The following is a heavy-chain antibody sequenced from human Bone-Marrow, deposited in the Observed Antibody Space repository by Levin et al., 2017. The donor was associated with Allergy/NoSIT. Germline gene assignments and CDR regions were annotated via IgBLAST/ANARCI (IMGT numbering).Heavy chain of an antibody. CDR2: IKEDGSEE. CDR1: GFTFSAYW. CDR3: TRDPAAFDS. V-gene: IGHV3-7*01. Sequence: GESLKISCAASGFTFSAYWMTWVRQAPGKGLVWVANIKEDGSEEYYMDSVRGRFTISRENAKNTLYLQMSSLRVEDTAVYYCTRDPAAFDSWGQGTLVTVSS. J-gene: IGHJ4*02.